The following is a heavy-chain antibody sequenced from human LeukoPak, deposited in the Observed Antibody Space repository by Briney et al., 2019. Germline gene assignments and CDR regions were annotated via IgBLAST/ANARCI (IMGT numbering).Heavy chain of an antibody. CDR3: AKVGDTSMVKPYWYFDL. Sequence: SGGSLRLSCAASGFTFSSYGMHWVRQAPGKGLEWVALISYDGRKTYYTDSVKGRFIISRDDSKNTLVLQMNSLRAEDTAVYYCAKVGDTSMVKPYWYFDLWGRGTLVTVSS. CDR1: GFTFSSYG. CDR2: ISYDGRKT. V-gene: IGHV3-30*18. D-gene: IGHD2-8*01. J-gene: IGHJ2*01.